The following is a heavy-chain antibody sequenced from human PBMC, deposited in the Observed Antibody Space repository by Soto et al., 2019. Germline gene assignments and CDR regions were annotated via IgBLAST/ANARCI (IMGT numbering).Heavy chain of an antibody. D-gene: IGHD6-6*01. CDR1: GGSISNNH. CDR2: IYYSGST. V-gene: IGHV4-59*06. Sequence: SETLSLTCIVSGGSISNNHWSWIRQHPGKGLECIGYIYYSGSTYYNPSLKIRVTISVDTSKNQFSLKLSSVTAADTAVYYCARDRFSSIAALSSRNRNSFDIWGQGTMVTVSS. J-gene: IGHJ3*02. CDR3: ARDRFSSIAALSSRNRNSFDI.